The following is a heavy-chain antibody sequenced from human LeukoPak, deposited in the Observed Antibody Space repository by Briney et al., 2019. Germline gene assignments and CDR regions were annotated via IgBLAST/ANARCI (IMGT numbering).Heavy chain of an antibody. J-gene: IGHJ5*02. CDR2: IYYSGST. D-gene: IGHD2-15*01. V-gene: IGHV4-59*01. Sequence: SETLSLTCTVSGGSISSYYWSWIRQPPGKGLEWIGYIYYSGSTNYNPSLKSRVTISVDTSKNQFSLKLSSVTAADTAVYYCARVDGYCSGGSCYGWDWFDLWGQGTLVTVSS. CDR3: ARVDGYCSGGSCYGWDWFDL. CDR1: GGSISSYY.